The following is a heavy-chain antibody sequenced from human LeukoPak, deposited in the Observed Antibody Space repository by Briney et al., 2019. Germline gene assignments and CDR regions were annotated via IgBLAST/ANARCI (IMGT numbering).Heavy chain of an antibody. CDR2: ISWNSGSI. D-gene: IGHD2-15*01. CDR1: GFTFDDYA. CDR3: AKDIWSGGPVKSYGMDV. J-gene: IGHJ6*02. V-gene: IGHV3-9*01. Sequence: PGGSLRLSCAASGFTFDDYAMHWVRQAPGKGLEWVSGISWNSGSIGYADSVKGRFTISRDNAKNSLYLQMNSLRAEDTALYYCAKDIWSGGPVKSYGMDVWGQGTTVTVSS.